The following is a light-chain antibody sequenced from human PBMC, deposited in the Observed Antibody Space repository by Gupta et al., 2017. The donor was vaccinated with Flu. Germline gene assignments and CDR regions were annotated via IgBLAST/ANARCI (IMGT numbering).Light chain of an antibody. CDR1: SSNIGAYYD. CDR2: GNT. CDR3: QSYDSSLSGVV. J-gene: IGLJ2*01. V-gene: IGLV1-40*01. Sequence: QSVLTQAPSVSGAPGQRVTISCTGSSSNIGAYYDVHWYQQLPGTVPKLLIFGNTNRPSGVPDRFSGSKSGTSASLVITGLQAGDEADYYCQSYDSSLSGVVFGGGTKLTVL.